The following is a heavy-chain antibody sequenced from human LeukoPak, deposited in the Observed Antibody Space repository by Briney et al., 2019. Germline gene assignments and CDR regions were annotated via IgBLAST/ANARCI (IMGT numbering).Heavy chain of an antibody. CDR3: ARHDQGYCSGGICYPFDY. J-gene: IGHJ4*02. D-gene: IGHD2-15*01. V-gene: IGHV4-59*08. Sequence: SETLSLTCTVSGGSISSYYWSWIRQSPGKGLEWIGYIYYSGSTNYNPSLKSRVTISVDTSKNQFSLNLTSVTAADTAVYYCARHDQGYCSGGICYPFDYWGQGTLVTVSS. CDR2: IYYSGST. CDR1: GGSISSYY.